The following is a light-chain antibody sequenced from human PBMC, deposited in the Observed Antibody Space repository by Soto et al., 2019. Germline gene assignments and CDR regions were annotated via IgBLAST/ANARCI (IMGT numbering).Light chain of an antibody. Sequence: SALTQPASVSGFPGRSITISCTGTSSDVGGYNYVSWYQHHPGKAPKLMIFDVSNRPSGVSNRFSGSKSGNTASLTISGLQPEDEADYYCSSYTTSNTRQIVFGTGTKVTVL. CDR3: SSYTTSNTRQIV. CDR1: SSDVGGYNY. CDR2: DVS. V-gene: IGLV2-14*03. J-gene: IGLJ1*01.